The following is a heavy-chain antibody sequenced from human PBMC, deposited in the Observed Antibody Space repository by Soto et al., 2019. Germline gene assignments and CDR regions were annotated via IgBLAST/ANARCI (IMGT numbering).Heavy chain of an antibody. V-gene: IGHV1-69*12. J-gene: IGHJ4*02. CDR2: IIPIFGTA. D-gene: IGHD1-1*01. Sequence: QVQLVQSGAEVKKPGSSVKVSCKASGGTFSSYAISWVRQAPGQGLEWMGGIIPIFGTANYAQQFKGRVTITADEPTSTADMELSSLRSEDPSVYYCARDPRVDWNDRSDFDYWGQGTLVTVSS. CDR1: GGTFSSYA. CDR3: ARDPRVDWNDRSDFDY.